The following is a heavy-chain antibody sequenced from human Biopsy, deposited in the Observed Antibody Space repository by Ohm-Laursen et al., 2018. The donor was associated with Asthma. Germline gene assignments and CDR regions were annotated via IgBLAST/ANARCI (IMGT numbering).Heavy chain of an antibody. D-gene: IGHD2-21*02. CDR2: IYRNGDT. J-gene: IGHJ4*02. Sequence: PSQTLSLTCPVSGDSIDSGDYSWTWIRQSPGVGLEWIGYIYRNGDTYYNPTLKNRVTISIDRSKNQFSLRLRSVTAADTAVHYCARGWNCGGDCYSLDSWGQGTLVTVSS. V-gene: IGHV4-30-2*06. CDR3: ARGWNCGGDCYSLDS. CDR1: GDSIDSGDYS.